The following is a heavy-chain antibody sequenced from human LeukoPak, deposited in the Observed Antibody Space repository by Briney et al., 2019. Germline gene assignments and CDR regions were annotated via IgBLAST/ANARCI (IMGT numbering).Heavy chain of an antibody. J-gene: IGHJ6*03. D-gene: IGHD3-22*01. CDR3: ARLKFYDSTGYSPAYYMDV. CDR1: GGSIISNY. Sequence: PSETLSLTCTVSGGSIISNYWSWIRQSAGTGLEWIGRIYGSGITDYNPSLKSRVTMSLDTSRKQFSLRLTSVTAADTAVYYCARLKFYDSTGYSPAYYMDVWGKGTTVSVFS. V-gene: IGHV4-4*07. CDR2: IYGSGIT.